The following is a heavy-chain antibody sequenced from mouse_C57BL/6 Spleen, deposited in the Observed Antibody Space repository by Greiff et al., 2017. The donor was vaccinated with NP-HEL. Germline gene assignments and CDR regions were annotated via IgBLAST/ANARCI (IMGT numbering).Heavy chain of an antibody. Sequence: QVQLQQSGAELVKPGASVKLSCKASGYTFTSYWMHWVKQRPGQGLEWIGMIHPNSGSTNYNEKFKSKATLTVDKSSSTAYMQLSSLTSEDSAVYDCAREGYDYDAFAYWGQGTLVTVSA. V-gene: IGHV1-64*01. CDR3: AREGYDYDAFAY. D-gene: IGHD2-4*01. CDR1: GYTFTSYW. CDR2: IHPNSGST. J-gene: IGHJ3*01.